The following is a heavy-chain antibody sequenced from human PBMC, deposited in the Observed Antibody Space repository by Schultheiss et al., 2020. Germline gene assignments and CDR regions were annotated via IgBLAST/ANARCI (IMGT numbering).Heavy chain of an antibody. Sequence: SETLSLTCSVSGGSISGGGYYWSWIRQPPGKGLEWIGYIYYSGSTNYNPSLKRRVTISVDTSKNQFYLKLSSVTAADTAVYYCARAFDSSAFPFDYWGQGTLVTVSS. D-gene: IGHD3-22*01. V-gene: IGHV4-61*08. CDR3: ARAFDSSAFPFDY. CDR1: GGSISGGGYY. J-gene: IGHJ4*02. CDR2: IYYSGST.